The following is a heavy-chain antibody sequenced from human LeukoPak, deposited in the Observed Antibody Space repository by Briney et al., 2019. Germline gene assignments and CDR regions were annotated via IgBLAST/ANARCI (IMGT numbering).Heavy chain of an antibody. CDR3: AKGDYQYYFDY. J-gene: IGHJ4*02. CDR1: GFTFSSHE. V-gene: IGHV3-21*05. CDR2: ISTSSSYT. Sequence: GGSLRLSCAASGFTFSSHEMDWVRQAPGKGLEWVSYISTSSSYTNYADSVKGRFTISRDNAKNSLYLQMNSLRAEDTAVYYCAKGDYQYYFDYWGQGTLVTVSS. D-gene: IGHD4-17*01.